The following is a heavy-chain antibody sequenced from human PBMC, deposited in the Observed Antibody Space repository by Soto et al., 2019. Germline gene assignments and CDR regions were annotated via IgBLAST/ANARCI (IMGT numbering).Heavy chain of an antibody. CDR1: GGTFSSYA. CDR2: IIPIFGTA. CDR3: ARLYDSSGPYAFDI. J-gene: IGHJ3*02. D-gene: IGHD3-22*01. Sequence: ASVKVSCKASGGTFSSYAISWVRQAPGQGLEWMGGIIPIFGTANYAQKFQGRVTIIADESTSTAYMELSSLRSEDTAVYYCARLYDSSGPYAFDIWGQGTMVTVSS. V-gene: IGHV1-69*13.